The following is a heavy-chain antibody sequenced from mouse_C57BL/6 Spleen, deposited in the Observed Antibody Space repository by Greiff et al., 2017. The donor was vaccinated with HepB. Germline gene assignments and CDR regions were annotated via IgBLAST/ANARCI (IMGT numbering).Heavy chain of an antibody. CDR1: GFTFSSYA. CDR2: ISDGGSYT. J-gene: IGHJ2*01. V-gene: IGHV5-4*01. CDR3: ARDGGNYLYYFDY. Sequence: EVQVVESGGGLVKPGGSLKLSCAASGFTFSSYAMSWVRQTPEKRLEWVATISDGGSYTYYPDNVKGRFTISRDNAKNNLYLQMSHLKSEDTAMYYCARDGGNYLYYFDYWGQGTTLTVSS. D-gene: IGHD2-1*01.